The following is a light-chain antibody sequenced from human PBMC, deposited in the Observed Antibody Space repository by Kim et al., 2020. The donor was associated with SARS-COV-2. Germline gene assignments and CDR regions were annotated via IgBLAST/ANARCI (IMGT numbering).Light chain of an antibody. CDR2: DNS. CDR3: QSYDTSLGYV. Sequence: GQRVTSSCTGSSSNIGAGYDVHWYQQLPGTAPKLLIYDNSNRPSGVPDRFSGSKSGTSASLAITGLQAEDEADYYCQSYDTSLGYVFGTGTKVTVL. V-gene: IGLV1-40*01. CDR1: SSNIGAGYD. J-gene: IGLJ1*01.